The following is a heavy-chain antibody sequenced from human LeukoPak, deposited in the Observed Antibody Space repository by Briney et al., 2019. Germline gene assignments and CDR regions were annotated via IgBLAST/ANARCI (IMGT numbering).Heavy chain of an antibody. Sequence: SETLSLTCNVSGVSVRTSHWNWIRQRPGKGLEWIGCLSYTGKTDYNPSLKSRVSISLGSSNNHFSLKLTSVTAAETAVYYCSEGYFEPFDHWGQGILVTVSS. CDR3: SEGYFEPFDH. V-gene: IGHV4-59*02. J-gene: IGHJ4*02. D-gene: IGHD2/OR15-2a*01. CDR1: GVSVRTSH. CDR2: LSYTGKT.